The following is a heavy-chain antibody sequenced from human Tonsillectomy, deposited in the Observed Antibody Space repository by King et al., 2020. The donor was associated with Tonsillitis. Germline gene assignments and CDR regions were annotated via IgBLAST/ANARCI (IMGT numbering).Heavy chain of an antibody. D-gene: IGHD3-22*01. J-gene: IGHJ4*02. CDR1: GFVFGSFG. CDR3: AKDSYYDSSGSLDY. V-gene: IGHV3-30*18. CDR2: ISSDGSKI. Sequence: VQLVESGGGVVQPGRSLRLSCAASGFVFGSFGMHWVRQTPGKGLEWVAVISSDGSKISYGNSVRGRFTISKDNTENMLHLEMSSLRPEDTAVYFCAKDSYYDSSGSLDYWGQGTLVTVSS.